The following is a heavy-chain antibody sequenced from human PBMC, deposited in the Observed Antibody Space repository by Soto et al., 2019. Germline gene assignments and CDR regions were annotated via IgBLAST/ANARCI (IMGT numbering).Heavy chain of an antibody. J-gene: IGHJ6*02. Sequence: QITLKESGPTLVKPTQTLTLTCTFSGFSLSTTGVGVGWIRQPPGKALEWLALIYWDDDKRYNPSLKSRLTITNDTSKIQVVLTMTNMDPVDTATYYCVQSRCGGDCLQSYSSHSYYGLDVWGQGTTFTVSS. D-gene: IGHD2-21*01. CDR2: IYWDDDK. CDR1: GFSLSTTGVG. V-gene: IGHV2-5*02. CDR3: VQSRCGGDCLQSYSSHSYYGLDV.